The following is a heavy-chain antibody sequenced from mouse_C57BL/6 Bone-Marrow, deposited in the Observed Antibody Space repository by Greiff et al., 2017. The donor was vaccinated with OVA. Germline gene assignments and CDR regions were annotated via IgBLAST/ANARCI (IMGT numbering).Heavy chain of an antibody. V-gene: IGHV14-3*01. CDR2: IDPANGNT. J-gene: IGHJ1*03. Sequence: EVQLQQSVAELVRPGASVKLSCTASGFNIKNNYMHWVKQRPEQGLEWIGRIDPANGNTKYAPKFQGKATITADTSSNTAYLQLSSLTSEDTAIYYCAFYLWYFDVWGTGTTVTVSS. CDR1: GFNIKNNY. CDR3: AFYLWYFDV. D-gene: IGHD5-1*01.